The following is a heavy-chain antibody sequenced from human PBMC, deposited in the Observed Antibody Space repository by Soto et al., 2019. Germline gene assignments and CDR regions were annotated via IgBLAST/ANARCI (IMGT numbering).Heavy chain of an antibody. Sequence: PSETLSLTCTVSGGSVSSGSYYWSWIRQPPGKGLEWIGYIYYSGSTNYNTSLKSRVTISVDTSKNQFSLKLSYVTAADTAVYYCARDREEWETFDYWGQGTLVTVSS. V-gene: IGHV4-61*01. CDR2: IYYSGST. CDR1: GGSVSSGSYY. CDR3: ARDREEWETFDY. J-gene: IGHJ4*02. D-gene: IGHD1-26*01.